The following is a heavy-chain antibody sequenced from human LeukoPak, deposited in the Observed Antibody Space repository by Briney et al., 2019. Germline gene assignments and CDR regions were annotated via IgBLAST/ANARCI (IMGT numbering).Heavy chain of an antibody. CDR1: GFTFYSYA. V-gene: IGHV3-30*04. D-gene: IGHD6-13*01. CDR2: ISFDGSEK. J-gene: IGHJ4*02. Sequence: GRSLRPSCAASGFTFYSYAMHWVRQAAGKGLEWVASISFDGSEKYYRDSVKGRFTISRDNSKNTVSLQMNSLRPEDTDVYYCARSPGPAAVAFDFWGEGTLVTVSS. CDR3: ARSPGPAAVAFDF.